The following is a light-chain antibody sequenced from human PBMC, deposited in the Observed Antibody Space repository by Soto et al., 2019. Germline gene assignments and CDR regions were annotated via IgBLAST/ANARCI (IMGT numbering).Light chain of an antibody. Sequence: QSVLTQPASVSGSPGQSITISCTGSSSDIGRYDYVSWYQQLPGKAPTLIIYRVINRPSGISDRFSGSKSGNSASLSISGLQPEDEASYFCGSYTSATTGVFGGGTKLNVL. J-gene: IGLJ3*02. CDR2: RVI. V-gene: IGLV2-14*03. CDR1: SSDIGRYDY. CDR3: GSYTSATTGV.